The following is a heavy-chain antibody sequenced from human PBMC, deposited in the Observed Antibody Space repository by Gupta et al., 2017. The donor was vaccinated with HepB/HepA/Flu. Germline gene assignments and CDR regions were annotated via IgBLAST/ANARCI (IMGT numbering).Heavy chain of an antibody. J-gene: IGHJ4*02. D-gene: IGHD5-12*01. CDR3: ARDPHVDRTSDH. V-gene: IGHV1-69*04. CDR1: GGNYCRYP. Sequence: HVQHVQSAARVPKRASAVTISDEGCGGNYCRYPMCWVRQAPGQGLEWMGRIIPILGKPDYAQKFQGRVTITADKFTSTAYMELSSLRSDDTAIYYCARDPHVDRTSDHWGQGTLVTVSS. CDR2: IIPILGKP.